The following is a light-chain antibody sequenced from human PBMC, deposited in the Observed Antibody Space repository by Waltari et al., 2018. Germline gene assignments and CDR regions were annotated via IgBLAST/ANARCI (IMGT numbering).Light chain of an antibody. Sequence: DIVMTQTPLSLSVTPGQPVSISCKSSQSLVHNNGRTYLNWYLQRPGHPPQLLIYEVSNRFSGGPDRFSGSGSGADFTLRISRVEAEDVGVYYCLQSLQFLTFGGGTKVETK. J-gene: IGKJ4*01. V-gene: IGKV2D-29*01. CDR3: LQSLQFLT. CDR1: QSLVHNNGRTY. CDR2: EVS.